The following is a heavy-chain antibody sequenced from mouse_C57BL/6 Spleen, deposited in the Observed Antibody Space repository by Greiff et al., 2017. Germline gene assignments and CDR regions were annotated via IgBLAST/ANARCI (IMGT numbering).Heavy chain of an antibody. Sequence: QVQLQQSGAELARPGASVKLSCKASGYTFTSYGISWVKQRTGQGLEWIGEIYPSSGNTYYNEKFKGKATLPADKSSSTAYMELRSLTSEDSAVYFCARRYYGSSPYAMDYWGQGTSVTVSA. D-gene: IGHD1-1*01. V-gene: IGHV1-81*01. J-gene: IGHJ4*01. CDR1: GYTFTSYG. CDR3: ARRYYGSSPYAMDY. CDR2: IYPSSGNT.